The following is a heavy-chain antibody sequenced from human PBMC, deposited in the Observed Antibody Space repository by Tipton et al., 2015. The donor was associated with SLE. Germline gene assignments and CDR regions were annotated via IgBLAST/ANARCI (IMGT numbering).Heavy chain of an antibody. CDR3: ARLGDWDFYYYMDV. J-gene: IGHJ6*03. CDR1: GYTFTSYC. D-gene: IGHD3-16*01. CDR2: ISGYNGNT. V-gene: IGHV1-18*01. Sequence: QLVQSGAEVKKPGASVKVSCKASGYTFTSYCITWVRQAPGQGLEWMGWISGYNGNTNYAQKLQGRVTMTTDTSTSTAYMELRSLRSDDAAVYYCARLGDWDFYYYMDVWGKRTTVTVSS.